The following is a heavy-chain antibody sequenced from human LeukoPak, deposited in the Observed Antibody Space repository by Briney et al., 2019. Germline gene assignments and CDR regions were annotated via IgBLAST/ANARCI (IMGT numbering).Heavy chain of an antibody. CDR2: ISPSGGST. D-gene: IGHD6-13*01. V-gene: IGHV1-46*01. J-gene: IGHJ6*03. Sequence: GASVKVSCKAFGYTFTSNYMHWVRQAPGQGPEWMGVISPSGGSTTYAQKFQGRVTLTRDMSTSTDYLELSSLRSEDTAVYYCARDRLQYSSSWYEPYYYYYMDVWGKGTTVTISS. CDR1: GYTFTSNY. CDR3: ARDRLQYSSSWYEPYYYYYMDV.